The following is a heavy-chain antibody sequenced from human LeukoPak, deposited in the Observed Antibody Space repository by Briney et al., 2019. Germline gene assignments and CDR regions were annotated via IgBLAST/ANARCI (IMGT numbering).Heavy chain of an antibody. CDR2: IDPNNGET. D-gene: IGHD2-15*01. Sequence: ASLKVSCEGSGYMFDVFYMHWVRQGPRQGLEWMGWIDPNNGETVYAQEFQGRATMTRDTSIATAYMELTSLTFDDSAVYYCVTSGGLPSNTLSVWGQGTKVTVSS. J-gene: IGHJ3*01. CDR1: GYMFDVFY. V-gene: IGHV1-2*02. CDR3: VTSGGLPSNTLSV.